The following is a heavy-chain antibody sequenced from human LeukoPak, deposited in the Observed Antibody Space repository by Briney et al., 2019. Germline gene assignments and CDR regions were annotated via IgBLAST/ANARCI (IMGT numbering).Heavy chain of an antibody. Sequence: ASVKVSCKASGFTFTSYDINWVRQTTGQGLEWMGWMNLNNGNTGYAQKFQGRVTMTRDTSISTAYMELRSLRSEDTAMYYCVRDGEGVAISVNYWFDPWGQGTLVTVSS. CDR3: VRDGEGVAISVNYWFDP. CDR1: GFTFTSYD. J-gene: IGHJ5*02. CDR2: MNLNNGNT. D-gene: IGHD3-10*01. V-gene: IGHV1-8*01.